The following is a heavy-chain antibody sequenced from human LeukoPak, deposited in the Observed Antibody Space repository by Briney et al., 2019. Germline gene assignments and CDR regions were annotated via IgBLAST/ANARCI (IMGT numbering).Heavy chain of an antibody. J-gene: IGHJ4*02. D-gene: IGHD3-22*01. Sequence: ASAKVSCKASGYTFTSYGISWVRQAPGQGLEWMGWINPNSGGTNYAQKFQGRVTMTRDTSISTAYMELSRLRSDDTAVYYCARAYYYDSSGYYYPIDYWGQGTLVTVSS. CDR3: ARAYYYDSSGYYYPIDY. V-gene: IGHV1-2*02. CDR2: INPNSGGT. CDR1: GYTFTSYG.